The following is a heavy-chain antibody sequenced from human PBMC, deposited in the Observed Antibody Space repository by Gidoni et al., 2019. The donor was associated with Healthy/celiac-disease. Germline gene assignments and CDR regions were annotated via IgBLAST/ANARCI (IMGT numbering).Heavy chain of an antibody. V-gene: IGHV4-39*07. Sequence: QLQLQESGPGLVKPSEPLSLTCTVSGGPLSSSSYYSGWIRQPPGQGLEWIGRSYYSGSTYYNPSLKSRVTISVDTSKNQFSLKLSSVTAADTAVYYCARDADGDYGIEGLFDYWGQGTLVTVSS. CDR1: GGPLSSSSYY. J-gene: IGHJ4*02. D-gene: IGHD4-17*01. CDR3: ARDADGDYGIEGLFDY. CDR2: SYYSGST.